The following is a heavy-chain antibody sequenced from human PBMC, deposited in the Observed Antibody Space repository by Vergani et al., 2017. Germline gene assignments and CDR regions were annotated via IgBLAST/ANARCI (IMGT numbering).Heavy chain of an antibody. V-gene: IGHV4-4*03. CDR3: ATSGYRRWGYYFDY. D-gene: IGHD2-2*02. CDR1: GVSTSSNNF. CDR2: ICHTEDT. Sequence: QVQLQESGPGLVKPPGTLSLTCAVSGVSTSSNNFWTWVRQPPGKGLEWIGEICHTEDTKYSPSLKSRVTVSVDESRNLFSLRLNSVTAADTAVYYCATSGYRRWGYYFDYWGQGILVTVSS. J-gene: IGHJ4*02.